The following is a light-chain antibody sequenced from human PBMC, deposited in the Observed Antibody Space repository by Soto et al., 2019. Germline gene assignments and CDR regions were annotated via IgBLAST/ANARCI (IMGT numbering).Light chain of an antibody. CDR2: GAS. J-gene: IGKJ1*01. Sequence: EIVLTQSPGTLSLSPGERATLSCRASQSVSSSYFAWYQQKPGQAPRLLIYGASSRATGIPDRFSGSGSGTDFTLTISSLEPEDVAVYYCQQYGSSPGTFGQGTKVEIK. V-gene: IGKV3-20*01. CDR3: QQYGSSPGT. CDR1: QSVSSSY.